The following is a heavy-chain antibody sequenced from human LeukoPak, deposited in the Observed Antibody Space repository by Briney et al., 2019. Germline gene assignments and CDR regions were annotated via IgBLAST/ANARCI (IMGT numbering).Heavy chain of an antibody. J-gene: IGHJ4*02. CDR2: IYYSGST. D-gene: IGHD3-16*02. CDR1: GGSISSSSYS. Sequence: PSETLSLTCTVSGGSISSSSYSWGWIRQPPGKGLEWIGSIYYSGSTYYNPSLKSRVTISVDTSKNQFSLKLSSVTAADTAVYYCARQRRVYDYVWGSYRQSGFDYWGQGTLVTVSS. V-gene: IGHV4-39*01. CDR3: ARQRRVYDYVWGSYRQSGFDY.